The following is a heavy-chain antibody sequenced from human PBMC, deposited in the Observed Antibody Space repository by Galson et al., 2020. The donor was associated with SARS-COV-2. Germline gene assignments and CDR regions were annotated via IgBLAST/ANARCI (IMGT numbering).Heavy chain of an antibody. CDR1: GFTFSTYS. V-gene: IGHV3-7*01. CDR2: IKHDGTET. Sequence: TGGSLRLSCAASGFTFSTYSMTWVRQAPGKGLEWVASIKHDGTETYYVDSVKGRFIISRDTAKNSLYLQMNSLRADDTSVYHCARGWRRFDFWAQGTLVTVSS. CDR3: ARGWRRFDF. J-gene: IGHJ4*02. D-gene: IGHD2-15*01.